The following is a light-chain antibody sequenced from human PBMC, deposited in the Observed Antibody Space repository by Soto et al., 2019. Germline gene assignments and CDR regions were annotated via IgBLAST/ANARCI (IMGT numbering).Light chain of an antibody. Sequence: IQMTQSPSSLSASVGDRVTITCRASQGVRDDVGWYQQKPGKAPKLLIYSASTLQSGVPSRFSGSGSGTDFTLTISGLQSEDFAVYYCQQYNNWLALTFGGGTKVEIK. CDR2: SAS. CDR1: QGVRDD. CDR3: QQYNNWLALT. J-gene: IGKJ4*01. V-gene: IGKV1-6*01.